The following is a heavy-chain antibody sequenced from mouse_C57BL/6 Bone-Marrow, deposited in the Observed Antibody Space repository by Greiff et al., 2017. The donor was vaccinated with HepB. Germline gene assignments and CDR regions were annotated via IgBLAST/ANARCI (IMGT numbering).Heavy chain of an antibody. CDR3: ARSRGGYYDY. Sequence: VNLVESGPELVKPGASVKLSCKASGYTFTSYDINWVKQRPGQGLEWIGWIYPRDGSTKYNEKFKGKATLTVDTSSSTAYMELHSLTSEDSAVYFCARSRGGYYDYWGQGTTLTVSS. CDR2: IYPRDGST. V-gene: IGHV1-85*01. J-gene: IGHJ2*01. D-gene: IGHD2-3*01. CDR1: GYTFTSYD.